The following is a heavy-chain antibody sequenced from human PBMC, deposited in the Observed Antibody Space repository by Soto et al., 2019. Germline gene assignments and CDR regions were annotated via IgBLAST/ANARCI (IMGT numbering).Heavy chain of an antibody. CDR3: AQAQGATGNDWFDP. V-gene: IGHV2-5*01. Sequence: SGPTLVKPTQTLTLTCTFSGFSLSTSGVGVGWIRQPPGKALEWLALIYWNDDKRYSPSLKSRLTITKDTSKNQVVLTMTNMDPVDTATYYCAQAQGATGNDWFDPWGQGTLVTVSS. D-gene: IGHD1-26*01. CDR1: GFSLSTSGVG. CDR2: IYWNDDK. J-gene: IGHJ5*02.